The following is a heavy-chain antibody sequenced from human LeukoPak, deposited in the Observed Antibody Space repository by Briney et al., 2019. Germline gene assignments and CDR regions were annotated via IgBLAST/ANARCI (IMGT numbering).Heavy chain of an antibody. J-gene: IGHJ3*02. CDR2: INSDGSST. CDR1: GFTFSSYW. Sequence: GGSLRLSCAASGFTFSSYWMHWVRQAPGKGLVWVSRINSDGSSTSYADSVKGRFTISRDNAKNTLYLQMNSLRAEDTAVYYCAREGSGSYFNSDAFDIWGQGTMVTVSS. CDR3: AREGSGSYFNSDAFDI. V-gene: IGHV3-74*01. D-gene: IGHD1-26*01.